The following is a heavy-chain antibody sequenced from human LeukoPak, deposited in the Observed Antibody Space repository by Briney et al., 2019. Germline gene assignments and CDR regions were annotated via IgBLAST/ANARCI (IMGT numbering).Heavy chain of an antibody. V-gene: IGHV3-74*01. CDR3: ARTLRPNYYYYMDV. CDR1: GFTFSSYW. J-gene: IGHJ6*03. CDR2: INSDGSST. Sequence: GGSLRLSCAASGFTFSSYWMNLVRQAPGKGLGWVSLINSDGSSTSYADSVKGRFTISRDNAKNTLYLQMNSLRAEDTAVYYCARTLRPNYYYYMDVWGKGTTVTVSS.